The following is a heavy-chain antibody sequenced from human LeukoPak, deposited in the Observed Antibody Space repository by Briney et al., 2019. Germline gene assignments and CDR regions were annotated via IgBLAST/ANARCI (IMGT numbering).Heavy chain of an antibody. CDR2: INPSGGST. Sequence: ASVKVSCKASGGTFSSYTISWVRQAPGQGLEWMGIINPSGGSTSYAQKFQGRVTMTRDTSTSTVYMELSSLRSEDTAVYYCASAIAAAGTWLDYWGQGTLVTVSS. V-gene: IGHV1-46*01. J-gene: IGHJ4*02. CDR3: ASAIAAAGTWLDY. D-gene: IGHD6-13*01. CDR1: GGTFSSYT.